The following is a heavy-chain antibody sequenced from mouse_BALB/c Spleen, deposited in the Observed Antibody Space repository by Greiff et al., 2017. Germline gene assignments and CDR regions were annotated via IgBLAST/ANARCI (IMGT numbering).Heavy chain of an antibody. D-gene: IGHD2-3*01. CDR2: ISSGSSTI. J-gene: IGHJ4*01. CDR1: GFTFSSFG. V-gene: IGHV5-17*02. CDR3: ARSPIYDGLYYAMDY. Sequence: EVMLVESGGGLVQPGGSRKLSCAASGFTFSSFGMHWVRQAPEKGLEWVAYISSGSSTIYYADTVKGRFTISRDNPKNTLFLQMTSLRSEDTAMYYCARSPIYDGLYYAMDYWGQGTSVTVSS.